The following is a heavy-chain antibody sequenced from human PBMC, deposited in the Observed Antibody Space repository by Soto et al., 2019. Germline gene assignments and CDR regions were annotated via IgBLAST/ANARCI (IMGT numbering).Heavy chain of an antibody. Sequence: SVKVSCKASGGTFSSYAISWVRQAPGQGLEWMGGIIPIFGTANYAQKFQGRVTITADESTSTAYMELSSLRSEDTAVYYCARDIPFDDFWSGRQYYFDYWGQGTLVTVSS. CDR2: IIPIFGTA. CDR3: ARDIPFDDFWSGRQYYFDY. J-gene: IGHJ4*02. V-gene: IGHV1-69*13. D-gene: IGHD3-3*01. CDR1: GGTFSSYA.